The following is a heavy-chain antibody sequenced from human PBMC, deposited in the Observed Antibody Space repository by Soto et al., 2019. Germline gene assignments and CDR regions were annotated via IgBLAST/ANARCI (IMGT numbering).Heavy chain of an antibody. J-gene: IGHJ4*02. CDR2: ISSTSSYT. CDR3: VRFGTSYDTSGFLD. D-gene: IGHD3-22*01. CDR1: GFTFSSYA. V-gene: IGHV3-21*04. Sequence: GVSLRLSCAASGFTFSSYAMNWVRQTQEKGLEWVSSISSTSSYTHYSDSVKGRFTISRDNAKNTMFLQMKSLRADDTGVYYCVRFGTSYDTSGFLDWGRGTQGTVAS.